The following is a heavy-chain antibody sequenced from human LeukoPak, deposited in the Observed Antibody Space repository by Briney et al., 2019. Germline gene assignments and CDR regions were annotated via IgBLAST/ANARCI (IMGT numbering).Heavy chain of an antibody. J-gene: IGHJ4*02. CDR2: IYSGDTT. Sequence: GGSLRLSCAASGFTVSTNYMXXXXQAPGXXLEXVXXIYSGDTTFYADSVRGKFTISRDNSKNTLYLQMNSLRAEDTAVYYCASILRSSSGYYFDYWGQGTLVTVSS. CDR1: GFTVSTNY. CDR3: ASILRSSSGYYFDY. D-gene: IGHD3-10*01. V-gene: IGHV3-66*01.